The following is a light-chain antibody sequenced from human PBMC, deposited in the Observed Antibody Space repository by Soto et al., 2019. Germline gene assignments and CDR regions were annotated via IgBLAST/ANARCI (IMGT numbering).Light chain of an antibody. Sequence: DIQMTQSPSSLSASVGDRVTITCRASQTVNIYLSWYQQKPGKAPKLLIYAASFLQTGVPSRFSGSGSGTDFTLTIISLQPEDFATYYCQQTYNTPWTFGQGTKVDIK. CDR1: QTVNIY. V-gene: IGKV1-39*01. CDR3: QQTYNTPWT. J-gene: IGKJ1*01. CDR2: AAS.